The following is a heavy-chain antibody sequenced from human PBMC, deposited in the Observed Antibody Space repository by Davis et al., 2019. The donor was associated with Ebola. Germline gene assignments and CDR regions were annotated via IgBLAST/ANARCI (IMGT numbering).Heavy chain of an antibody. CDR1: GFSFNAFN. Sequence: GESLKISCAASGFSFNAFNMNWVRQAPGKGLEWISFITDDSKIVHYADSVRGRFTISRDNAKNSLFLQMNNLRDEDTAVYYCAGRAIWGQGTMVTVSS. J-gene: IGHJ3*02. CDR2: ITDDSKIV. CDR3: AGRAI. V-gene: IGHV3-48*02.